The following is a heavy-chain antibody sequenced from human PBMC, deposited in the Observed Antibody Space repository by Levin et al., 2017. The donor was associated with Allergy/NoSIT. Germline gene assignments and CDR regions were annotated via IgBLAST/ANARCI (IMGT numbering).Heavy chain of an antibody. CDR3: AKDISSIAAAGPGGFFYYYYGMDV. CDR1: GFTFDDYA. CDR2: ISWNSGSI. Sequence: SLKISCAASGFTFDDYAMHWVRQAPGKGLEWVSGISWNSGSIGYADSVKGRFTISRDNAKNSLYLQMNSLRAEDTALYYCAKDISSIAAAGPGGFFYYYYGMDVWGQGTTVTVSS. V-gene: IGHV3-9*01. D-gene: IGHD6-13*01. J-gene: IGHJ6*02.